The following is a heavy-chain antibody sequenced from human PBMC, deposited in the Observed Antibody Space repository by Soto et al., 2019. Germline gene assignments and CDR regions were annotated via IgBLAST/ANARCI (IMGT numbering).Heavy chain of an antibody. CDR3: SHGYSQYFNS. CDR1: GATLSTIW. Sequence: GGSLRLSCAVSGATLSTIWMNWVRQAPGKGPEWVGRIKSTTAGGTADYAAPVKGRFTISRDDSENTVHLQMNGLKSEDTAVYYCSHGYSQYFNSWGQGTSVTVSS. J-gene: IGHJ4*02. V-gene: IGHV3-15*07. D-gene: IGHD4-17*01. CDR2: IKSTTAGGTA.